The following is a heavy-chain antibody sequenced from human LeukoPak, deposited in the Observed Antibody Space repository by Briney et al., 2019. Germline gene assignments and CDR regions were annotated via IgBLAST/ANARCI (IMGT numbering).Heavy chain of an antibody. CDR1: GYTFTDYY. CDR3: ARGAGYQLSGMDV. CDR2: INPNSGDT. D-gene: IGHD2-2*01. J-gene: IGHJ6*02. Sequence: GASVKVSCKASGYTFTDYYMHWVRQAPGQGLEWMGWINPNSGDTNYAQKFRGRITMTRDTSISTAYMDLSRLRSDDTAVYYCARGAGYQLSGMDVWGQGTTVTVSS. V-gene: IGHV1-2*02.